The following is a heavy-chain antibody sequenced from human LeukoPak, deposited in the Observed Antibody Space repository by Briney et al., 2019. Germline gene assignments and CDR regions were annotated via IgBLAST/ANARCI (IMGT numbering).Heavy chain of an antibody. D-gene: IGHD5-18*01. CDR3: ARSPDGYSCGLYYFDY. J-gene: IGHJ4*02. CDR2: IKQDGSEK. V-gene: IGHV3-7*01. Sequence: GGSLRLSCAASEFTFSSYWMSWVRQAPGKGLEWVANIKQDGSEKDYVDSVKGRFTISRDNAKNSLYLQMNSLGAEDTAVYYCARSPDGYSCGLYYFDYWGQGTLVTVSS. CDR1: EFTFSSYW.